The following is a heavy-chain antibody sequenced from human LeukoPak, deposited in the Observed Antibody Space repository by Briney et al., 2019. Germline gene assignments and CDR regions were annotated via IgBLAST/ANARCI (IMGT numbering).Heavy chain of an antibody. CDR2: IKQDGSEK. CDR3: ARALDSSSSRYQAFEY. CDR1: GFTFSNYW. V-gene: IGHV3-7*01. J-gene: IGHJ4*02. D-gene: IGHD2-2*01. Sequence: GGSLRLSCAASGFTFSNYWMSWVCQAPGKGLEWVANIKQDGSEKYYVDSVKGRFTTSRDNAKNSLYLQMNSLRAEDTAVYYCARALDSSSSRYQAFEYWGQGTLVTVSS.